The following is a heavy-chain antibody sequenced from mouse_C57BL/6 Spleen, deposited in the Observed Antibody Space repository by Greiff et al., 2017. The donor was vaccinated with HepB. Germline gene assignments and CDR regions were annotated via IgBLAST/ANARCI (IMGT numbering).Heavy chain of an antibody. CDR1: DYTFTSYW. J-gene: IGHJ4*01. CDR3: ARFSNYYAMDY. CDR2: IYPGSGST. V-gene: IGHV1-55*01. Sequence: VKPGASVTMSCKASDYTFTSYWITWVKQRPGQGLEWIGDIYPGSGSTNYNEKFKSKATLTVDTSSSTAYLQLSSLTSEDSAVYYCARFSNYYAMDYWGQGTSVTVSS. D-gene: IGHD2-5*01.